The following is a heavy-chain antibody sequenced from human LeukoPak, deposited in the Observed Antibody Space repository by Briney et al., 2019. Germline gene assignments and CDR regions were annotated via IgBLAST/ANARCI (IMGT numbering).Heavy chain of an antibody. D-gene: IGHD3-3*01. CDR3: AKDGPPPLGGRFLEWFGPNWFDP. V-gene: IGHV3-23*01. CDR2: ISGNDSST. J-gene: IGHJ5*02. CDR1: GFTLRNYA. Sequence: PGGSLRLSCAASGFTLRNYAMSWVRQAPGKGLEWVSAISGNDSSTYYADSVKGRFTISRDNSKNTLYLQMNSLRAEDTAIYSCAKDGPPPLGGRFLEWFGPNWFDPWGQGTLVTVSS.